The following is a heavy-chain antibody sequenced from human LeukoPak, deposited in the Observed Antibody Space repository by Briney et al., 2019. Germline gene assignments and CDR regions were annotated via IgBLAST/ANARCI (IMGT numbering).Heavy chain of an antibody. CDR2: IYYSGST. V-gene: IGHV4-59*08. CDR1: GGSMSNYY. CDR3: ARQNDRSHDY. Sequence: SETLSLTCTVSGGSMSNYYWSWIRQPPGKGLEWIGHIYYSGSTNYNPSLKSRVTISVDTSKNQFSLKLRSVTAADTAVYYCARQNDRSHDYWGQGTLVTVSS. D-gene: IGHD1-1*01. J-gene: IGHJ4*02.